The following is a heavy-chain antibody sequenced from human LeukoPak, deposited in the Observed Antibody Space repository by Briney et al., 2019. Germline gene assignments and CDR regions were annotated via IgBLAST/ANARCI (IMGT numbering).Heavy chain of an antibody. J-gene: IGHJ4*02. V-gene: IGHV3-30*03. CDR1: GFTFSSYG. Sequence: TGGSLTLSCAASGFTFSSYGMHWVRQAPGKGLEWVAVISYDGSNKYYADSVKGRFTISRDNSKNTLYLQMNSLRAEDTAVYYCARGALWFGELLGMGYYFDYWGQGTLVTVSS. CDR2: ISYDGSNK. CDR3: ARGALWFGELLGMGYYFDY. D-gene: IGHD3-10*01.